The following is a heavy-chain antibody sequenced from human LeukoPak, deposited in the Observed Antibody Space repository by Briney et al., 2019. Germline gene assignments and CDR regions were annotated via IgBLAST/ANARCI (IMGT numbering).Heavy chain of an antibody. CDR2: ISYDGSNK. D-gene: IGHD3-22*01. CDR3: AKEGYYYDSSPWDY. Sequence: PGGSLRFSCAASGFTFSSYGMHWVRQAPGKGLEWVAVISYDGSNKYYADSVKGRFTISRDNSKNTLYLQMNSLRAGDTAVYYCAKEGYYYDSSPWDYWGQGTLVTVSS. J-gene: IGHJ4*02. CDR1: GFTFSSYG. V-gene: IGHV3-30*18.